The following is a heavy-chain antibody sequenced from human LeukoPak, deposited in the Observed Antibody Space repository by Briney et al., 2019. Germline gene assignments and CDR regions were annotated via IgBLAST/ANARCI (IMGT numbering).Heavy chain of an antibody. J-gene: IGHJ5*02. D-gene: IGHD3-10*01. CDR3: GRGSGSYPQAVDP. V-gene: IGHV1-2*02. CDR1: GYTFTGYY. CDR2: INPNSGDT. Sequence: ASMKVSCRTSGYTFTGYYIHWVRQAPGQGLEWMGWINPNSGDTNYAQKFQGRVSMTGDTSISTAYMELSRLRSDDTAVYYCGRGSGSYPQAVDPWGQGTLVTVSS.